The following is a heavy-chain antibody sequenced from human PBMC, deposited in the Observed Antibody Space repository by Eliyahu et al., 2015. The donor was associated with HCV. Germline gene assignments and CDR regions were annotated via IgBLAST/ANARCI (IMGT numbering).Heavy chain of an antibody. V-gene: IGHV3-23*04. CDR2: ISGSGGST. CDR1: GFXFSSYA. D-gene: IGHD4-17*01. Sequence: EVQLVESGGGLVQPGGSLXXSXAASGFXFSSYAMSWVRQAPGKGLEWVXAISGSGGSTYYADSVKGRFTISRDNSKNTLYLQMNSLRAEDTAVYYCAKASGYGEDWFDPWGQGTLVTVSS. J-gene: IGHJ5*02. CDR3: AKASGYGEDWFDP.